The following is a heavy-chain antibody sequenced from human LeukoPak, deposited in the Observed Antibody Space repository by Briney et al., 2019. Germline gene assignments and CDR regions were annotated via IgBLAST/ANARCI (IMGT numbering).Heavy chain of an antibody. CDR1: GFTFSNAW. Sequence: GGSLRLSCAASGFTFSNAWMSWVRQAPGKGLEWVGPIKSKTDGGTTDYAAPVKGRFTISRDDSKNTLYLQMNSLKTEDTAVYYCTTGRGGWGQGTLVTVSS. D-gene: IGHD2-15*01. V-gene: IGHV3-15*01. CDR3: TTGRGG. J-gene: IGHJ4*02. CDR2: IKSKTDGGTT.